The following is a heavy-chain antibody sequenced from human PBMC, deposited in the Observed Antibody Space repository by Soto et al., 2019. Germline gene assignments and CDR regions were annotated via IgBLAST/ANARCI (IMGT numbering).Heavy chain of an antibody. Sequence: SETLSLTCTVSGGSISSGGYYWSWIRQHPGKGLEWIVYIHYSGSTYYNPSLKSRVTISVDTSKNQFFLRLSSVTAADTAEYYCARDNDILEPGRDYWGQGTLVTVHS. V-gene: IGHV4-31*03. J-gene: IGHJ4*02. D-gene: IGHD2-8*01. CDR1: GGSISSGGYY. CDR3: ARDNDILEPGRDY. CDR2: IHYSGST.